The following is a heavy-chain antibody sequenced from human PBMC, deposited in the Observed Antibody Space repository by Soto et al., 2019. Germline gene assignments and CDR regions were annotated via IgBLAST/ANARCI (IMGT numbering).Heavy chain of an antibody. J-gene: IGHJ3*02. CDR3: ARDGGSYSGAFDI. Sequence: EVQLVESGGGLVKPGGSLRLSCAASGFTFSSYSMNWVRQAPGKGLEWVSSISSSSSYIYYADSVKGRFTFSRDNAKNSLYLQMNSLRAEDTAVYYCARDGGSYSGAFDIWGQGTMVTVSS. D-gene: IGHD1-26*01. V-gene: IGHV3-21*01. CDR1: GFTFSSYS. CDR2: ISSSSSYI.